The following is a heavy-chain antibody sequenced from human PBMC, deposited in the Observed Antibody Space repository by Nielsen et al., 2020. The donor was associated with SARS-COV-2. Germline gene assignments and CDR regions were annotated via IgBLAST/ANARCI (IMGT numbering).Heavy chain of an antibody. J-gene: IGHJ4*02. Sequence: GGSLRLSCAASGFTFSSYGMHWVRQAPGKGLEWVAVISYDGSNKYYADSVKGRFTISRDNSKNTLYLQMNSLRAEDTAVYYCAKDPALGGYDLSLGYWGQGTLVTVSS. D-gene: IGHD5-12*01. CDR1: GFTFSSYG. CDR2: ISYDGSNK. V-gene: IGHV3-30*18. CDR3: AKDPALGGYDLSLGY.